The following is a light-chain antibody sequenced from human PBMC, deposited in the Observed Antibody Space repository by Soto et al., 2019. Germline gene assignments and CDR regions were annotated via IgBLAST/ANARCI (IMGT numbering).Light chain of an antibody. CDR1: QSVSNN. Sequence: EILMTQSPATLSVSPGERATLSCRASQSVSNNVAWYQQKPGQAPRLLIYYASTRATGIPARCSGSVSCTEFTLTISSLQSEDFALYYCQEYNNWPPNTCGQGTRLEIK. J-gene: IGKJ5*01. CDR3: QEYNNWPPNT. CDR2: YAS. V-gene: IGKV3-15*01.